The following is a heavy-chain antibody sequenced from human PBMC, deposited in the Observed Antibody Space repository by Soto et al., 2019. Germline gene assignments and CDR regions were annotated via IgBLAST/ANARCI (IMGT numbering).Heavy chain of an antibody. J-gene: IGHJ4*02. CDR1: GYTFSNFG. V-gene: IGHV1-18*01. D-gene: IGHD3-9*01. Sequence: QVQLVQSGAEVKKPGASVKVSCKASGYTFSNFGISWVRQAPGQGLEWLGWISTDNGNTKSAQKFKGRVTMTADTAATTAYMELRSLRSDDTAVYFCTRDAKYYDILTGYFVNDYWGQGTLVTVSS. CDR2: ISTDNGNT. CDR3: TRDAKYYDILTGYFVNDY.